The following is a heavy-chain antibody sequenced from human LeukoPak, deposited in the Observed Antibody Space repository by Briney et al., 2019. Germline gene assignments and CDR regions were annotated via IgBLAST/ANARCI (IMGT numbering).Heavy chain of an antibody. Sequence: GGSLRLSCAASGFTFSSYAMHWVRQAPGKGLEWVAVISYDGSNKYYADSVKGRFTISSDNSKNTLYLQMNSLRAEDTAVYYCARAAGSRSSSWYDPPHYWGQGTLVTVSS. V-gene: IGHV3-30-3*01. J-gene: IGHJ4*02. CDR2: ISYDGSNK. CDR3: ARAAGSRSSSWYDPPHY. CDR1: GFTFSSYA. D-gene: IGHD6-13*01.